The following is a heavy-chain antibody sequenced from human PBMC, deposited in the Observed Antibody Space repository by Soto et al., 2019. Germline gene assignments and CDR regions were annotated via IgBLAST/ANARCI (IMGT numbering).Heavy chain of an antibody. V-gene: IGHV4-59*01. J-gene: IGHJ6*02. D-gene: IGHD3-10*01. CDR2: IYYSGST. Sequence: SETLSLTCTVSGGSISSYYWSWIRQPPGKGLEWIGYIYYSGSTNYNPSLKSRVTISVDTSKNQFSLKLSSVTAADTAVYYCARDRAGAGYYYGMDVWGQGTTVTVSS. CDR3: ARDRAGAGYYYGMDV. CDR1: GGSISSYY.